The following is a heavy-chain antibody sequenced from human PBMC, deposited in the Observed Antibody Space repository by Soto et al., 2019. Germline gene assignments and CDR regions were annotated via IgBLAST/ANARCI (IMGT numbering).Heavy chain of an antibody. CDR1: GNTFTSQH. V-gene: IGHV1-46*01. J-gene: IGHJ5*02. Sequence: ASVKVSCKASGNTFTSQHMHWVRQAPGQGLEWMGIANPAGGITTHAPKFQYRLTMTSDTSTSTVYMELSGLRSDDTAVYHCASDYYYDSSGYYFRWFDPWGQGTLVTVSS. CDR2: ANPAGGIT. D-gene: IGHD3-22*01. CDR3: ASDYYYDSSGYYFRWFDP.